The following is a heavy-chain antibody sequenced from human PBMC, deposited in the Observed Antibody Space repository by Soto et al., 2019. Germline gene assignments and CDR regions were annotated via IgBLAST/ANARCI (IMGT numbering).Heavy chain of an antibody. CDR3: ASVAAGYCTNGVCPPDY. V-gene: IGHV3-20*01. J-gene: IGHJ4*02. CDR1: GFTFDDYG. CDR2: INWNGGST. D-gene: IGHD2-8*01. Sequence: EVQLVESGGGVVRPGGPLRLSCAASGFTFDDYGMSWVRQAPGKGLEWVSGINWNGGSTGYADSVKGRFTISRDNAKNSLYLQMNSLRAEDTALYHCASVAAGYCTNGVCPPDYWGQGTLVTVSS.